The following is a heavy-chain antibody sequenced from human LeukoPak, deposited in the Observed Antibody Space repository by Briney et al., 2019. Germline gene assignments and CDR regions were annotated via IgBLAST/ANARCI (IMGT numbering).Heavy chain of an antibody. CDR1: GITLSDHY. CDR3: ARATYDFSSGYYYYYCIDV. Sequence: GGSLRLSCAASGITLSDHYMDWVRQAPGKGLEWVGRTKNKPNSYSTEYAASVKGRFTISRDDSKNSLYLQMNSLKTEDTAVYYCARATYDFSSGYYYYYCIDVWGKGTTVTVSS. D-gene: IGHD3-3*01. J-gene: IGHJ6*03. CDR2: TKNKPNSYST. V-gene: IGHV3-72*01.